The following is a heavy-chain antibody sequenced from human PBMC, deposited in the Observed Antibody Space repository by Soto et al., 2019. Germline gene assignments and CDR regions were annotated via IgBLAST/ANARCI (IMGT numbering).Heavy chain of an antibody. D-gene: IGHD3-10*01. CDR2: ISGSGGST. J-gene: IGHJ6*03. CDR1: GFTFSSYA. Sequence: PGGSLRLSCAASGFTFSSYAMSWVRQAPGKGLEWVSAISGSGGSTYYADSVKGRFTISRDNSKNTLYLQMNSLRAEDTAVYYCAKNSAWFGDYYYHYMDVWGKGTTVTVSS. V-gene: IGHV3-23*01. CDR3: AKNSAWFGDYYYHYMDV.